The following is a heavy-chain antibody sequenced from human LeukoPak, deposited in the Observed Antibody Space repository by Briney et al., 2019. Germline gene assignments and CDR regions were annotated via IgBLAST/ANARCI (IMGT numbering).Heavy chain of an antibody. Sequence: KPSETLSLTCAVYGGSFSGYYWSWIRQPPGKGLEWIGEINHSGSTNYNPSLKSRVTISVDTSKNQFPLKLSSVTAADTAVYYCARALSRTMVRVSYYFDYWGQGTLVTVSS. CDR1: GGSFSGYY. V-gene: IGHV4-34*01. D-gene: IGHD3-10*01. CDR3: ARALSRTMVRVSYYFDY. J-gene: IGHJ4*02. CDR2: INHSGST.